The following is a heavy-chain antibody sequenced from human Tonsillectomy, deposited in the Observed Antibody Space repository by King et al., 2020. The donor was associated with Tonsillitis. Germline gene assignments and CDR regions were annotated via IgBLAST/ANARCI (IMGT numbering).Heavy chain of an antibody. CDR2: ISYDGSNK. J-gene: IGHJ3*02. CDR3: ARGGDYGDIYDAFAI. CDR1: GFTFSSYA. Sequence: QLVQSGGGVVQPGRSLRLSCAASGFTFSSYAMHWVRQAPGKGLAWVAVISYDGSNKYYADSVKGRFTISRDNSKNTLHLQMNSLRVEDTAVYYCARGGDYGDIYDAFAIWGQGTMVTVSS. V-gene: IGHV3-30*04. D-gene: IGHD4-17*01.